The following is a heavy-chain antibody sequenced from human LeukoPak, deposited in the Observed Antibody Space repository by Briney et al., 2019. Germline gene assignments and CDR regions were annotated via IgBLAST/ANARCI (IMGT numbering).Heavy chain of an antibody. D-gene: IGHD6-13*01. Sequence: SETLSLTCTVSGGFISSGGYYWSWIRQHPGKGLEWIGYIYYSGSTYYNPSLKSRVTISVDTSKNQFSLKLSSVTAADTAVYYCARHGGQQLVKLSDWFDPWGQGTLVTVSS. CDR1: GGFISSGGYY. CDR3: ARHGGQQLVKLSDWFDP. CDR2: IYYSGST. V-gene: IGHV4-31*03. J-gene: IGHJ5*02.